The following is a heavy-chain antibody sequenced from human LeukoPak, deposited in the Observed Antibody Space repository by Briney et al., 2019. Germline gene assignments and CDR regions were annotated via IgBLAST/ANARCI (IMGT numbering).Heavy chain of an antibody. D-gene: IGHD5-18*01. CDR1: GFTVSSNY. Sequence: GGSLRLSCAASGFTVSSNYMSWVRQAPGKGLEWVSVIYSGGSTYYADSVKGRFTISRDNSKNTLYLQMNSLRAEDTAVYYCARVRDTAMAYFDYWGQGTLVTVSS. CDR3: ARVRDTAMAYFDY. CDR2: IYSGGST. V-gene: IGHV3-53*01. J-gene: IGHJ4*02.